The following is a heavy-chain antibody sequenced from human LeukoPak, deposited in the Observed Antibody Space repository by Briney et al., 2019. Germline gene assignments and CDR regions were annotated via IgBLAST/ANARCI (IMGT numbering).Heavy chain of an antibody. V-gene: IGHV4-34*01. CDR3: ARPRSDFDWLRGAFDP. CDR2: INHSGST. D-gene: IGHD3-9*01. J-gene: IGHJ5*02. Sequence: SETLSLTCVVYGGSFSGYYWSWIRQPPGKGLEWIGEINHSGSTNYNPSLKSRVTISVDTSKNQFSLKLSSVTAADTAVYYCARPRSDFDWLRGAFDPWGQGTLVTVSS. CDR1: GGSFSGYY.